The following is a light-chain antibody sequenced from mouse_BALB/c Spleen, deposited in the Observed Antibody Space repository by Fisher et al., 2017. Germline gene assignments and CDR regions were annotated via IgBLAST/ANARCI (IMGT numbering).Light chain of an antibody. CDR2: RTS. Sequence: DIVLTQTTAIMAASLGQKVTMTCSASSSVSSSYLHWYQQKSGASPKPLIHRTSNLASGVPARFSGSGSGTSYSLTISSMEAEDAATYYCQQWSSYPLTFGAGTKLELK. J-gene: IGKJ5*01. V-gene: IGKV4-58*01. CDR3: QQWSSYPLT. CDR1: SSVSSSY.